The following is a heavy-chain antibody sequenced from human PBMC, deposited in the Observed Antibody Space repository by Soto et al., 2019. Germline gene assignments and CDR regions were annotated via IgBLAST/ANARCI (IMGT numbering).Heavy chain of an antibody. CDR2: LYDVDGS. V-gene: IGHV3-53*01. CDR1: GLTVSGKKY. J-gene: IGHJ3*01. Sequence: LRLSCAASGLTVSGKKYVAWVRQAPGKGLEWVSALYDVDGSFYADSVKGRFTTSSDSSKTTVYLQMNGLRPDDTAVYYCATWHEREHAYDVWGQGTTVTVSS. CDR3: ATWHEREHAYDV. D-gene: IGHD1-1*01.